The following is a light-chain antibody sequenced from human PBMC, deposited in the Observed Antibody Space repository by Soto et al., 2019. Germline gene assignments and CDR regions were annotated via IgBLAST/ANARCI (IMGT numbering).Light chain of an antibody. J-gene: IGKJ3*01. CDR3: QQYGSSPTT. CDR2: ATS. V-gene: IGKV3-20*01. Sequence: EVVLTQSPGTLSLSPGERATLSCRASQFVSSTFFAWYQQKPRQAPRLLSYATSTRANGIPDRFSGSGSGTDFNFTISRLEPEDFAVYYCQQYGSSPTTFGPGTKVHIK. CDR1: QFVSSTF.